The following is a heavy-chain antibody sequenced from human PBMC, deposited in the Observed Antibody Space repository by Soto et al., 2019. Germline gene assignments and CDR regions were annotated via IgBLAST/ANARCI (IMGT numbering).Heavy chain of an antibody. D-gene: IGHD3-3*01. J-gene: IGHJ6*02. CDR1: GFTFSSFG. CDR2: IWDDGSKK. V-gene: IGHV3-33*01. CDR3: ARDASYYSLWSGYYPSRNGMDV. Sequence: GGSLRLSCAASGFTFSSFGMHWVRQAPGKGLAWVSLIWDDGSKKSYGDSVKGRFTISRDNSRNTVYLQMNSLRADDTAVYYCARDASYYSLWSGYYPSRNGMDVWGQGTTVTVSS.